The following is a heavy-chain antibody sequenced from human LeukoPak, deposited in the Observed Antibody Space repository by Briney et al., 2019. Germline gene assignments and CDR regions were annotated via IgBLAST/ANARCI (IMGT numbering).Heavy chain of an antibody. CDR3: ARDLIGYYDSSGYYFDY. CDR1: GYTFTGYY. J-gene: IGHJ4*02. CDR2: INPNSGGT. V-gene: IGHV1-2*02. Sequence: ASVKVSCKASGYTFTGYYMHWVRQAPGQGLEWMGWINPNSGGTNYAQKFQGRVTMTRDTSISTAYMELSRLRSDDTAVYYCARDLIGYYDSSGYYFDYWGQGTLVTVSS. D-gene: IGHD3-22*01.